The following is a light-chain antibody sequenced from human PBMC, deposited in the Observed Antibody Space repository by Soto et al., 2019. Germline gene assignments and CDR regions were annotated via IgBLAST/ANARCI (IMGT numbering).Light chain of an antibody. CDR1: NSNIGAGYD. V-gene: IGLV1-40*01. CDR3: QSYDSSLPVV. J-gene: IGLJ2*01. Sequence: QSVLTQPPSVSGAPGQRVTISCTGSNSNIGAGYDVHWYQQLPGTAPKLLIYGNGNRPSGVPDRFSGSKSGTSASLAITGLQAEDEADYYCQSYDSSLPVVFGGGTKLTVL. CDR2: GNG.